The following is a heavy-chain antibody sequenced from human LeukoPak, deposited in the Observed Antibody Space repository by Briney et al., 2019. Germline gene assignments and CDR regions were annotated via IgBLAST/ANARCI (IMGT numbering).Heavy chain of an antibody. J-gene: IGHJ6*02. V-gene: IGHV4-59*11. CDR3: ARLPYISTRCCCGRDV. Sequence: SAEPLSLTCSVSGGSISSHHWRWLRQPPENTLEWIGYIYYSGSTNYNPPLKSRVTISVDTSKNQFSLKLSSVTAADTAVYYCARLPYISTRCCCGRDVYSQGTTVTVSS. CDR1: GGSISSHH. D-gene: IGHD2-2*01. CDR2: IYYSGST.